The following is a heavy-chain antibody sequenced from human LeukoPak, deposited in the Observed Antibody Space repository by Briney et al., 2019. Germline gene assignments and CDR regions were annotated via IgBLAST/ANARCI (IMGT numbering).Heavy chain of an antibody. V-gene: IGHV4-31*03. CDR1: GVSISSGGYY. CDR3: ARAGGFFSPFGY. Sequence: SQTLSLTCTVSGVSISSGGYYWSWIRQLPGKGLEWIGYIYYSGSTYYNPSLKSRVTISVDTSKNQFSLKLSSVTAADTAVYYCARAGGFFSPFGYWGQGTLVTVSS. J-gene: IGHJ4*02. D-gene: IGHD3-3*01. CDR2: IYYSGST.